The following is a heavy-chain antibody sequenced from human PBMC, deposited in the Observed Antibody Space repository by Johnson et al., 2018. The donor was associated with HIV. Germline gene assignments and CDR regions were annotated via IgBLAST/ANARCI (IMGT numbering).Heavy chain of an antibody. J-gene: IGHJ3*01. CDR2: IQFDGSHK. D-gene: IGHD4-11*01. CDR1: GFSVSNDA. V-gene: IGHV3-30*02. CDR3: AKETRDSRSAFDV. Sequence: QLQLVESGGGLVQSGGSLRLSCGASGFSVSNDAMHWVRQAPGKGLEWVPFIQFDGSHKYSADFAKGRFTLSRDTSKTSVFLQMNNLRPEDTAVYYCAKETRDSRSAFDVWGQGTLVTVSS.